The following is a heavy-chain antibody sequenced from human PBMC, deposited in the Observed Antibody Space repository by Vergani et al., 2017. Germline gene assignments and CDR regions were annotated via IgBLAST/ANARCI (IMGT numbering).Heavy chain of an antibody. V-gene: IGHV3-48*01. CDR1: GFTFSSFS. J-gene: IGHJ6*03. CDR2: ISAYSTTI. D-gene: IGHD1-1*01. CDR3: ARDFLTRVTTLDYYYMGV. Sequence: EDHLVQSGGALVQPGGSLRVSCVASGFTFSSFSINWIRQAPGKGLEWISSISAYSTTISYADSVRGRFTVSRDNAQNSVFLQLNGLRVEDTAIYYCARDFLTRVTTLDYYYMGVWGKGTTVTVSS.